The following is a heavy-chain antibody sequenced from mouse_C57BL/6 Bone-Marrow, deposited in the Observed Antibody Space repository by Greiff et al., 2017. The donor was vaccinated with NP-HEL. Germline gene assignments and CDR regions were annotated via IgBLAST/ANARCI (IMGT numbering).Heavy chain of an antibody. CDR2: ISSGSSTL. D-gene: IGHD2-2*01. CDR1: GFTFSDYG. J-gene: IGHJ2*01. Sequence: DVHLVESGGGLVKPGGSLKLSCAASGFTFSDYGMHWVRQAPEKGLEWVAYISSGSSTLYYADTVKGRFTISSDNAKHTLFLQMTRRRSEDTGMYYCARGGMVTTRALCDYWGQGTTRTVAS. V-gene: IGHV5-17*01. CDR3: ARGGMVTTRALCDY.